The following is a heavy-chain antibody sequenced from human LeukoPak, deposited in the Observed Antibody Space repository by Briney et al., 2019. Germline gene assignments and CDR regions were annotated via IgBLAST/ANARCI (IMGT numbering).Heavy chain of an antibody. V-gene: IGHV4-39*07. CDR3: AREITMIPLDVFDI. CDR2: MYFSGST. Sequence: SETLSLTCTVSGGSIRSNNYYWGWIRQPPGKGLEWIESMYFSGSTDYDPSLKSRVTMSVDTSKNQFSLKLSSVTAADTAMYYCAREITMIPLDVFDIGGKGKMVTVSS. CDR1: GGSIRSNNYY. D-gene: IGHD3-22*01. J-gene: IGHJ3*02.